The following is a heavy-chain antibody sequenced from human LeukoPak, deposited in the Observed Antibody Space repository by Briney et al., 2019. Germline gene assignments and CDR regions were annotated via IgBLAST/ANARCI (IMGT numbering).Heavy chain of an antibody. CDR3: AREMWDSYGYVDY. CDR2: IYSGGST. J-gene: IGHJ4*02. V-gene: IGHV3-66*01. CDR1: GGSISSYY. Sequence: ETLSLTCTVSGGSISSYYWSWIRQPPGKGLEWVSVIYSGGSTYYADSVKGRFTISRDNSKNTLYLQMNSLRAEDTAVYYCAREMWDSYGYVDYWGQGTLVTVSS. D-gene: IGHD5-18*01.